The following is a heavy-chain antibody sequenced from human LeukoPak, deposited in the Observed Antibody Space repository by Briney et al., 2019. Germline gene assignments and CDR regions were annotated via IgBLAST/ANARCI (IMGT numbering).Heavy chain of an antibody. CDR3: ASGVIAAAAPYYYYGMDV. Sequence: SETLSLTCAVYGGSFSGYYWSWIRQPPGKGLEWIGEINHSGSTNYNPSLKSRVTISVDTSENQFSLKLSSVTAADTAVYYCASGVIAAAAPYYYYGMDVWGQGTTVTVSS. D-gene: IGHD6-13*01. J-gene: IGHJ6*02. CDR1: GGSFSGYY. V-gene: IGHV4-34*01. CDR2: INHSGST.